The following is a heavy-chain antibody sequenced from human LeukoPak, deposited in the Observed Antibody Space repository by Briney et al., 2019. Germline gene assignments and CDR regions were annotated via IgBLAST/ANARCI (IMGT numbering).Heavy chain of an antibody. CDR3: ARDLPGSSWYALDS. D-gene: IGHD6-13*01. V-gene: IGHV3-69-1*01. CDR2: ISGTGSV. CDR1: GFSLSTFN. Sequence: GGSLRLSCAASGFSLSTFNMNWVRQAPGKGLEWVSCISGTGSVYYAASVRGRFTISRDNAGNSLFLQLNSLRTEDTAVYFCARDLPGSSWYALDSRGQGTLVTISS. J-gene: IGHJ5*01.